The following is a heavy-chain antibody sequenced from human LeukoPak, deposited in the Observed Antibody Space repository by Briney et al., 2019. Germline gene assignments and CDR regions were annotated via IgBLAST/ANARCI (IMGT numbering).Heavy chain of an antibody. Sequence: GGSLRLSCAASGFTFSSYSMNWVRQAPGKGLVWVSRINSDGSSINYADSVKGRFTISRDNAKNTLYLQMNSLRAEDAAVYYCARGRGPYGWFDPWGQGTLVTVSS. J-gene: IGHJ5*02. V-gene: IGHV3-74*01. D-gene: IGHD3-10*01. CDR1: GFTFSSYS. CDR2: INSDGSSI. CDR3: ARGRGPYGWFDP.